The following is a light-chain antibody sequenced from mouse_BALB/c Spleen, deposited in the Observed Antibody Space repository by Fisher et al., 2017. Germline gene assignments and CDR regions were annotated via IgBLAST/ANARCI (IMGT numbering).Light chain of an antibody. J-gene: IGKJ1*01. CDR2: YAS. CDR3: QNGHSFPPT. Sequence: DIVITQTTATLSVTPGDSVSLSCRASQSISNNLHWYQQKSHESPRLLIKYASQSISGIPSRFSGSGSGSDFTLSINSVEPEDVGVYYCQNGHSFPPTFGGGTKLEIK. CDR1: QSISNN. V-gene: IGKV5-39*01.